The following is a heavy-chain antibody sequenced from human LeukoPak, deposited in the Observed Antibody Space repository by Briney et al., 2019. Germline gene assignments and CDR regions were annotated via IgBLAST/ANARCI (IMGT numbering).Heavy chain of an antibody. D-gene: IGHD6-13*01. CDR3: ARGTTESSWYTYYFDY. V-gene: IGHV1-69*13. J-gene: IGHJ4*02. Sequence: SVKVSCKASGGTFSSYAISWVRQAPGQGLEWMGGIIPIFGTANYAQKFQGRVTITADESTSTAYMDLSRLRSEDTAVYYCARGTTESSWYTYYFDYWGQGTLVTVSS. CDR2: IIPIFGTA. CDR1: GGTFSSYA.